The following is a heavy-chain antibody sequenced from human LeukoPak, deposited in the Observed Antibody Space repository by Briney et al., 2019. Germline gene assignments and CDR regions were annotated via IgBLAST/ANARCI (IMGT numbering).Heavy chain of an antibody. J-gene: IGHJ4*02. CDR3: ARDLTNHDSSGSTDY. V-gene: IGHV1-69*04. CDR1: GGTFSSYA. D-gene: IGHD3-22*01. Sequence: GASVKVCCKASGGTFSSYAISWVRQAPGQGLEWMGRIIPILGIANYAQKFQGRVTITADKSTSTAYMELSSLRSEDTAVYYCARDLTNHDSSGSTDYWGQGTLVTVSS. CDR2: IIPILGIA.